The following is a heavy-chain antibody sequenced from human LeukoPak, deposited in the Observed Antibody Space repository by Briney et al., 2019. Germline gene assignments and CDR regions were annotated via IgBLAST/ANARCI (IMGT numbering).Heavy chain of an antibody. CDR1: GFTVSSNY. J-gene: IGHJ3*02. CDR2: IYSGGST. Sequence: GGSLRLSCAASGFTVSSNYMSWVRQAPGKGLEWVSVIYSGGSTYYADSVKGRFTISRHNSKNTLYLQMISLRAEDTAVYYCARESGWELPDAFDIWGQGTMVTVSS. D-gene: IGHD1-26*01. V-gene: IGHV3-53*04. CDR3: ARESGWELPDAFDI.